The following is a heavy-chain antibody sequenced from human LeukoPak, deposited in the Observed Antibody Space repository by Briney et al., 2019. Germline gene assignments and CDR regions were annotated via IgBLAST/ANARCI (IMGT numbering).Heavy chain of an antibody. D-gene: IGHD2-15*01. CDR3: ARDDGGQGDY. CDR2: MNQDGSEI. Sequence: GGSLRLSCVGSGFTFSRYWLNWVRQAPGKGLEWVANMNQDGSEIYYLDSVKGRFTISRDNAKNSVYLQMNGLKAEDTAVYYCARDDGGQGDYWGQGTLVTVSS. J-gene: IGHJ4*02. CDR1: GFTFSRYW. V-gene: IGHV3-7*01.